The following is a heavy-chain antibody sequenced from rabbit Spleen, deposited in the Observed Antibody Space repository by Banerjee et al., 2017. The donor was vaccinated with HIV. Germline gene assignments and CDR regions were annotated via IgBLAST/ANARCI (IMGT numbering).Heavy chain of an antibody. CDR1: GFDLSSYQH. D-gene: IGHD1-1*01. Sequence: QEQLVESGGGLVQPEGSLALTCKASGFDLSSYQHMCWVRQAPGKGLEWIACIYSGSGGYTYYARWAKGRFTISKTSSTAVTLQMTSLTAADTATYVCARDTSSSFSSYGMDLWGQGTLSPS. CDR3: ARDTSSSFSSYGMDL. CDR2: IYSGSGGYT. V-gene: IGHV1S45*01. J-gene: IGHJ6*01.